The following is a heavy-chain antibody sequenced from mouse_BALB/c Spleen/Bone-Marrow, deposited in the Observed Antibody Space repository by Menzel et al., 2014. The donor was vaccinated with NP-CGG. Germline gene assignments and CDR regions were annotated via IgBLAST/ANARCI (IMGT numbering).Heavy chain of an antibody. CDR2: ISTGRTII. J-gene: IGHJ2*01. CDR1: GFTFSNFG. Sequence: EVKVVESGGGLVQPGGSRKLSCAASGFTFSNFGMHWVRQAPEKGLEWVAFISTGRTIIYYADTVKGRFTISRDNPKNTLFLQMTSLRSEDTAIYFCARSQLYGNYFDYWGQGTTLTVSS. V-gene: IGHV5-17*02. D-gene: IGHD2-1*01. CDR3: ARSQLYGNYFDY.